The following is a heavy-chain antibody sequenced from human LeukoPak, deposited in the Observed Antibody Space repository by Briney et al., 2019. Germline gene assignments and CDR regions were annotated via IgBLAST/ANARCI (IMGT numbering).Heavy chain of an antibody. CDR3: ARAAAMVSIDY. D-gene: IGHD2-2*01. J-gene: IGHJ4*02. CDR1: GGSISSYY. Sequence: SETLSLTCTVSGGSISSYYWSWIRQPPGKGLEWIGYIYYSGSTNYNPSLKSRVTISVDMSKNQFSLKLSSVTAADTAVYYCARAAAMVSIDYWGQGTLVTVSS. CDR2: IYYSGST. V-gene: IGHV4-59*01.